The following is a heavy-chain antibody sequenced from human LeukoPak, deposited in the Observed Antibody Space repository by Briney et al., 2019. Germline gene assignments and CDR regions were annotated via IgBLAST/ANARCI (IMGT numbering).Heavy chain of an antibody. CDR2: ISGSGDNT. CDR3: AKERAGYPNPDYFDY. CDR1: GFTFSTYA. J-gene: IGHJ4*02. Sequence: GGSLRLSCAASGFTFSTYAMSWVRQAPGKGLEWVSTISGSGDNTYYADSVTGRFTITRDKSKNTLYLHMNRLRAEDTAVHYCAKERAGYPNPDYFDYWGQGTLVTVSS. D-gene: IGHD3-9*01. V-gene: IGHV3-23*01.